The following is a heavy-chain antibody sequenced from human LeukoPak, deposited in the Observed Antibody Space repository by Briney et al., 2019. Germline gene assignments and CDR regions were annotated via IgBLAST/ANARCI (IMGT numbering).Heavy chain of an antibody. CDR1: GGTFSSYA. V-gene: IGHV1-69*13. J-gene: IGHJ5*02. Sequence: SVKVSCKASGGTFSSYAISWVRQAPGQGLEWMGRIIPIFGTANYAQKFQGRVTITADESTSTAYMELSSLRSEDTAVYYCARAAINWSGYYNNNWFDPWGQGTLVTVSS. D-gene: IGHD3-3*01. CDR3: ARAAINWSGYYNNNWFDP. CDR2: IIPIFGTA.